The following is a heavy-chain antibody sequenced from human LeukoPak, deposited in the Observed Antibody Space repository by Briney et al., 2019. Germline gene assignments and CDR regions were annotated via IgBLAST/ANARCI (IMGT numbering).Heavy chain of an antibody. CDR1: GFTFSSFW. CDR3: ARPTGSTSLSSSFQP. V-gene: IGHV3-74*01. Sequence: GGSLRLSCAASGFTFSSFWMHWVRQTPGKGLVWVSRINTDGTSTYYADSVRGRFTISRDNAKNTLYLQMNSLRAEDTAVYYCARPTGSTSLSSSFQPWGQGTLVTVSS. CDR2: INTDGTST. J-gene: IGHJ1*01. D-gene: IGHD1-7*01.